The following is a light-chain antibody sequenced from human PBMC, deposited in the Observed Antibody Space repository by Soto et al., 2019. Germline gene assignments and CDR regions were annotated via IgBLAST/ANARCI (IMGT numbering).Light chain of an antibody. CDR1: QSISSW. Sequence: DIQMSQSPSTLAASVGYRVTITCRASQSISSWLAWYQQKPGKAPKLLIYDASSLESGVPSRFSGSGSGTEFTLTISSLQPEDFATYYCLQHQHFSWTFGQGTKVDIK. V-gene: IGKV1-5*01. CDR3: LQHQHFSWT. J-gene: IGKJ1*01. CDR2: DAS.